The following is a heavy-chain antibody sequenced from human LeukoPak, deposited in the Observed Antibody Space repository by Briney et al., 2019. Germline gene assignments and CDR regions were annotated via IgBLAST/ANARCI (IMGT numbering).Heavy chain of an antibody. V-gene: IGHV3-21*01. J-gene: IGHJ6*04. CDR1: GFTFSSYE. CDR3: AELGITMIGGV. Sequence: GGSLRLSCAASGFTFSSYEMNWVRQAPGKGLEWVSFISGNSAYIYYADSVKGRFTISRDNAKNSLYLQMNSLRAEDTAVYYCAELGITMIGGVWGKGTTVTISS. CDR2: ISGNSAYI. D-gene: IGHD3-10*02.